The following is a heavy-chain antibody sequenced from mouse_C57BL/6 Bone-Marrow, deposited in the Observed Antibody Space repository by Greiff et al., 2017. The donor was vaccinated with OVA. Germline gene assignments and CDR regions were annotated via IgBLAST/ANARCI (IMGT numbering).Heavy chain of an antibody. D-gene: IGHD1-1*01. Sequence: EVKLQESGPVLVKPGASVKMSCKASGYTFTDYYMNWVKQSHGKSLEWIGVINPYNGGTSYNQKFKGKATLTVDKSSSTAYMELNSLTSEDSAVYYCARHHYYYGSRWGQGTLVTVSA. CDR3: ARHHYYYGSR. V-gene: IGHV1-19*01. CDR2: INPYNGGT. J-gene: IGHJ3*02. CDR1: GYTFTDYY.